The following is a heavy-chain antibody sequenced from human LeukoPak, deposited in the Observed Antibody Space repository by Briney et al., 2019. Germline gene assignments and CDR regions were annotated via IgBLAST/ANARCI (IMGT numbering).Heavy chain of an antibody. V-gene: IGHV4-34*01. CDR2: INHSGST. D-gene: IGHD3-22*01. CDR1: GGSFSGYY. Sequence: TETLSLTCAVYGGSFSGYYWSWIHQPPGKGLEWIGEINHSGSTNYNPSLKSRVTISVDTSKNQFSLKLSSVTAADTAVYYCARSPAITMIEHYYYYYGMDVWGQGTTVTVSS. CDR3: ARSPAITMIEHYYYYYGMDV. J-gene: IGHJ6*02.